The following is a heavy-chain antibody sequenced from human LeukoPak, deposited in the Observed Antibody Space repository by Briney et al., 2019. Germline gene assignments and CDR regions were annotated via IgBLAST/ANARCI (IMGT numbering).Heavy chain of an antibody. V-gene: IGHV3-66*02. CDR3: VRESSGDAFDI. Sequence: GGSLRLSCAASGFTVMNNYMNWVRQAPGKGLEWVSVVYSGGNTYYADSVKGRFTISRDISKNTLYLQMNSLRSEDTAVYYCVRESSGDAFDIWGRGTMVTVSS. CDR2: VYSGGNT. CDR1: GFTVMNNY. J-gene: IGHJ3*02.